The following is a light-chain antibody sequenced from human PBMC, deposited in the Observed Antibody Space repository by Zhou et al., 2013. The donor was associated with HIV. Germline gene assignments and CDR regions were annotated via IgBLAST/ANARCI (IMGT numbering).Light chain of an antibody. CDR2: DAS. J-gene: IGKJ2*01. Sequence: EIVLTQSPATLSLSPGDRATLSCRASQSVTTYVAWYQQKAGQGPRLLIFDASNRATGIPARFSGSGSGTDFTLTISRLEPEDFAVYFCQQYGSSPVTFGQGTKLEIK. CDR3: QQYGSSPVT. V-gene: IGKV3-20*01. CDR1: QSVTTY.